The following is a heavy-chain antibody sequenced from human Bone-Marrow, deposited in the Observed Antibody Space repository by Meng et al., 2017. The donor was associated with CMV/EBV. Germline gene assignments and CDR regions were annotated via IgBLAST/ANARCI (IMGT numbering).Heavy chain of an antibody. CDR3: ARSPSGYSSGQEEN. V-gene: IGHV5-51*01. CDR2: IYPGDSEI. Sequence: GESLKISCKTSGYSFDSHWIGWVRQMPGKGLEWMAVIYPGDSEIRYSPSFQGQVTISADKSISTAYLQWSSLKASDTAMYYCARSPSGYSSGQEENWGQGTLVTVSS. CDR1: GYSFDSHW. J-gene: IGHJ4*02. D-gene: IGHD6-19*01.